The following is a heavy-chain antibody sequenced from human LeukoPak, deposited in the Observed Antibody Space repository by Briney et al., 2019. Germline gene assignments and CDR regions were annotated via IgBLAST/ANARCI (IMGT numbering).Heavy chain of an antibody. CDR2: INAGNGNT. V-gene: IGHV1-3*01. CDR3: ARDPWRFGELSIDY. D-gene: IGHD3-10*01. J-gene: IGHJ4*02. Sequence: ASVKVSCKASGYTFTSYAMHWVRQAPGQRLEWMGWINAGNGNTKYSQKFQGRVTIIRDTSASTAYMELSSLRSEDTAVYYCARDPWRFGELSIDYWGQGTLVTVSS. CDR1: GYTFTSYA.